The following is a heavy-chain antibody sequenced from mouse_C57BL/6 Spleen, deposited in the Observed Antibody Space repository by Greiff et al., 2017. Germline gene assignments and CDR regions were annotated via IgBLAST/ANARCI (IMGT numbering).Heavy chain of an antibody. CDR2: IDPENGDT. J-gene: IGHJ3*01. CDR1: GFNIKDDY. V-gene: IGHV14-4*01. CDR3: TRFTTVVAKFAY. Sequence: VQLKQSGAELVRPGASVKLSCTASGFNIKDDYMHWVKQRPEQGLEWIGWIDPENGDTEYASKFQGKATITADTSSNPAYLQLSSLTSEDTAVYYCTRFTTVVAKFAYWGQGTLVTVSA. D-gene: IGHD1-1*01.